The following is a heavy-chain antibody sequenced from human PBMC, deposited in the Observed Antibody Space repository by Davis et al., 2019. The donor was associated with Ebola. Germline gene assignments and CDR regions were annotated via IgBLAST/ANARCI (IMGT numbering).Heavy chain of an antibody. J-gene: IGHJ3*02. CDR1: GFTFSSYG. V-gene: IGHV3-33*01. CDR2: IWYDGSNK. CDR3: ARGGYCSSTSCYTDAFDI. D-gene: IGHD2-2*02. Sequence: PGGSLRLSCAASGFTFSSYGMHWVRQAPGKGLEWVAVIWYDGSNKYYADSVKGRFTISRDNSKNTLYLQMNSLRAEDTAVYYCARGGYCSSTSCYTDAFDIWGQGTMVTVSS.